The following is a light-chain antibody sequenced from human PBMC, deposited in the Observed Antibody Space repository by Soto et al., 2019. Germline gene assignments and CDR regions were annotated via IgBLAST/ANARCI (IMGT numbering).Light chain of an antibody. CDR2: ATS. CDR1: QGISHY. V-gene: IGKV1-27*01. J-gene: IGKJ1*01. CDR3: QKYTSAPWT. Sequence: DIQMTQSPSSLSASVGDRITITCRASQGISHYLAWYQQKPGKVPKLLIYATSNLQSGVPSRFSGSGSGTDFSLTLSSLQPEDVATYYCQKYTSAPWTFGQGTKVELK.